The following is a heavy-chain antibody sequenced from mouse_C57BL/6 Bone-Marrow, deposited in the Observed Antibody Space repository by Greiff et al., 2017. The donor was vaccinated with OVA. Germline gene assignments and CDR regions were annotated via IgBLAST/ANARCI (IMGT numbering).Heavy chain of an antibody. V-gene: IGHV14-1*01. CDR1: GFNIKDYY. CDR2: IDPEDGDT. D-gene: IGHD1-1*01. CDR3: TTAFYYGSSHGYFDV. J-gene: IGHJ1*03. Sequence: VHVKQSGAELVRPGASVKLSCTASGFNIKDYYMHWVKQRPEQGLEWIGRIDPEDGDTEYAPKFQGKATMTADTSSNTAYLQLSSLTSEDTAVYYCTTAFYYGSSHGYFDVWGTGTTVTVSS.